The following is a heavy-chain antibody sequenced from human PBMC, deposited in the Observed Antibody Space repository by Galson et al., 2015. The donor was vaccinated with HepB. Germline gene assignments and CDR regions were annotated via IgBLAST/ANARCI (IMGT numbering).Heavy chain of an antibody. CDR1: GYTFTSYA. D-gene: IGHD3-22*01. V-gene: IGHV7-4-1*02. CDR3: ASPYYYDSSGYWDAFDI. CDR2: INTNTGNP. Sequence: SVKVSCKASGYTFTSYAMNWVRQAPGQGLEWMGWINTNTGNPTYAQGFTGRFVFSLDTSVSTAYLQISSLKAEDTAVYYCASPYYYDSSGYWDAFDIWGQGTMVTVSS. J-gene: IGHJ3*02.